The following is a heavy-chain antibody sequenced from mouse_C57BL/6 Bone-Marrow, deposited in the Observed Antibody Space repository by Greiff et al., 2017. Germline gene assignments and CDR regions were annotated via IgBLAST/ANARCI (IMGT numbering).Heavy chain of an antibody. Sequence: EVKLQESVAELVRPGASVKLSCTASGFNIKNNYMHWVKQRPEQGLEWIGRIDPANGNTKYAPKFKGKATITADTSSNTAYLQLSSLTSEDTAIYYCARFRWLLWAMDYWGQGTSVTVSS. D-gene: IGHD2-3*01. CDR3: ARFRWLLWAMDY. J-gene: IGHJ4*01. CDR1: GFNIKNNY. CDR2: IDPANGNT. V-gene: IGHV14-3*01.